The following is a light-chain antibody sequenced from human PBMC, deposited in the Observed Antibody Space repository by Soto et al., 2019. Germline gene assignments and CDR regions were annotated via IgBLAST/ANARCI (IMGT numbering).Light chain of an antibody. CDR1: SSDVGSYTL. CDR3: CCYASRLYV. V-gene: IGLV2-14*02. Sequence: QSVLTQPASVSGSPGQSITISFTGTSSDVGSYTLVTWYQHHPGKAPKLLISEVSKRPSGVSNRFSGSKSGNTASLTISGLQAEDDADYYCCCYASRLYVFGPGTKVTVL. CDR2: EVS. J-gene: IGLJ1*01.